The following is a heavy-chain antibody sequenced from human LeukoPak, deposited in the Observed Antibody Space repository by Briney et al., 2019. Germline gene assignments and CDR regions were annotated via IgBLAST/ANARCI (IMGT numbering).Heavy chain of an antibody. D-gene: IGHD2-8*01. Sequence: PGGPLRLSRAASGLTFSDSYMSWIRQAPGKGLEWVSYISSSGRIIYYADSVKGRFTISRDKAKNSLFLQLNSLRAEDTAVYYCASVHYYGMEVWGQGTTVTVSS. J-gene: IGHJ6*02. CDR1: GLTFSDSY. CDR3: ASVHYYGMEV. V-gene: IGHV3-11*01. CDR2: ISSSGRII.